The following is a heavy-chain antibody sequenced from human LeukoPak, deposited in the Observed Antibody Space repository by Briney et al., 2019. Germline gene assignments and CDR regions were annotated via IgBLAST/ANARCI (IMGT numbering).Heavy chain of an antibody. CDR1: GFTFSIYG. CDR2: IQYDGSNK. CDR3: AKDRAPMVVYYYMDV. J-gene: IGHJ6*03. Sequence: PGGSLRLSCAASGFTFSIYGMQWVRQAPGKGLEWVAFIQYDGSNKHYADSVKGRFTISRDNSKNTLYLQMNSLRGEDTAVYYCAKDRAPMVVYYYMDVWGKGTTVTVSS. V-gene: IGHV3-30*02. D-gene: IGHD2-8*01.